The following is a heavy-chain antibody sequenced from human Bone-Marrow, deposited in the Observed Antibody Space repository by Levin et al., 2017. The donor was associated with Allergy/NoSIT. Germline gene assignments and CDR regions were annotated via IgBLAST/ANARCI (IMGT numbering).Heavy chain of an antibody. V-gene: IGHV4-39*01. CDR1: GGSISSSSYY. D-gene: IGHD2-15*01. Sequence: SQTLSLTCTVSGGSISSSSYYWGWIRQPPGKGLEWIGSIYYSGSTYYNPSLKSRVTISVDTSKNQFSLKLSSVTAADTAVYYCARRGYGPHLDYWGQGTLVTVSS. J-gene: IGHJ4*02. CDR2: IYYSGST. CDR3: ARRGYGPHLDY.